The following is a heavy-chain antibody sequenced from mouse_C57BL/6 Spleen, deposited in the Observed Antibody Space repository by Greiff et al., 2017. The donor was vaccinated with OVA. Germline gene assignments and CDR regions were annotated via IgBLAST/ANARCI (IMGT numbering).Heavy chain of an antibody. D-gene: IGHD1-1*01. CDR2: ISPGSGST. Sequence: QVQLQQPGAELVKPGASVKMSCKASGYTFTSYWITWVKQRPGQGLEWIGDISPGSGSTNYNEKFKSKATLTVDTSSSTAYMQLSSLTSEDSTVYYCAKYYYGSNYLDYWGQGTTLTVSS. CDR3: AKYYYGSNYLDY. CDR1: GYTFTSYW. J-gene: IGHJ2*01. V-gene: IGHV1-55*01.